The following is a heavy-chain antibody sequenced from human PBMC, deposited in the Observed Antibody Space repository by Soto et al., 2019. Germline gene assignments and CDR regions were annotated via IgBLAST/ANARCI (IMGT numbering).Heavy chain of an antibody. CDR2: IYYSGST. J-gene: IGHJ4*02. Sequence: QLQLQESGPGLVKPSETLSLTCTVSGGSISSSSYYWGWIRQPPGKGLEWIGSIYYSGSTYYNPSLKSRVTISVDTSKSQFSLKRSSVTAADTAVYYCARHGANSGSYFGTRPREIDYWGQGTLVTVSS. CDR1: GGSISSSSYY. CDR3: ARHGANSGSYFGTRPREIDY. D-gene: IGHD1-26*01. V-gene: IGHV4-39*01.